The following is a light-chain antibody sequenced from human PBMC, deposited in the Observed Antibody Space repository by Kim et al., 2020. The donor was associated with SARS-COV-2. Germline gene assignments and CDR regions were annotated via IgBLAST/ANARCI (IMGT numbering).Light chain of an antibody. CDR3: SAWDSSLNAWV. J-gene: IGLJ3*02. V-gene: IGLV10-54*01. CDR2: RNN. Sequence: RTETLTFSADTNNVGKQEAAWLQQNQGHPPKLRAYRNNNRPAGISERLSASRSGNKASMTITGLQPEDEADYYCSAWDSSLNAWVFSGGTQLTVL. CDR1: TNNVGKQE.